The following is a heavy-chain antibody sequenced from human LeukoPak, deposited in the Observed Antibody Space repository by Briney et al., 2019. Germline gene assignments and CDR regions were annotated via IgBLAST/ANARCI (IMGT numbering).Heavy chain of an antibody. Sequence: GGSLGLSCAASGFSFSSYGMNWVRQAPGKGLEWLSYISSNSRTIYYADSVRGRFTISRDNAENSLYLQMRSLRAEDTALFYCARTLSSCTGGKCYTSYYYAMDVWGQGTTVTVSS. CDR2: ISSNSRTI. CDR1: GFSFSSYG. V-gene: IGHV3-48*01. J-gene: IGHJ6*02. D-gene: IGHD2-15*01. CDR3: ARTLSSCTGGKCYTSYYYAMDV.